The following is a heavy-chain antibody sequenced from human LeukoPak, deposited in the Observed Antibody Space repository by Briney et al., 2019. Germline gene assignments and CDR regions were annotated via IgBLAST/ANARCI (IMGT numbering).Heavy chain of an antibody. J-gene: IGHJ4*02. CDR2: IYTSGST. CDR1: GGSISSYY. V-gene: IGHV4-4*09. CDR3: ARRPIGYSSGVYFDY. Sequence: PSETLSLTCTVSGGSISSYYWSWIRQPPGKGLEWIGYIYTSGSTNYNPSLESRVTISVDTSKNQYSLKLSSVTAADTAVYYCARRPIGYSSGVYFDYWGQGTLVTVSS. D-gene: IGHD6-19*01.